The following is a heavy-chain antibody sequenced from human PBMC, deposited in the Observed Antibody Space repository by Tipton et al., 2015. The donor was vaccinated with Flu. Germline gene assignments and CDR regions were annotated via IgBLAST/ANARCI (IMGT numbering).Heavy chain of an antibody. V-gene: IGHV4-59*08. CDR3: ARGYSSSWYPAEYFQH. Sequence: LRLSCTVSGGSISSYYWSWIRQPPGKGLEWIGYIYYSGSTNYNPSLKSRVAISVDTSKNQFSLKLSSVTAADTAVYYCARGYSSSWYPAEYFQHWGQGTLVTVSS. D-gene: IGHD6-13*01. CDR1: GGSISSYY. J-gene: IGHJ1*01. CDR2: IYYSGST.